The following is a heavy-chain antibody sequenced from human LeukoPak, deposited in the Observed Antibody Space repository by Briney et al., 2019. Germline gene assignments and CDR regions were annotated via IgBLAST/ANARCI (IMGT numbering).Heavy chain of an antibody. D-gene: IGHD3-10*01. CDR1: GFTFSSYV. CDR3: ARLTSGLIEGSWFLDY. Sequence: GRSLRLSCAASGFTFSSYVMHWVRQAPGKGLEWVAIISYDGSNEYYADSVKGRFTISRDNSKNTLYLQMRAADTAVYYCARLTSGLIEGSWFLDYWGQGTLVTVSS. V-gene: IGHV3-30*04. J-gene: IGHJ4*02. CDR2: ISYDGSNE.